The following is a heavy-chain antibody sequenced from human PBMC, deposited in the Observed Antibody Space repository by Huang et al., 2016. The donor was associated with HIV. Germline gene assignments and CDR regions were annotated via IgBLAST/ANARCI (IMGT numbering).Heavy chain of an antibody. CDR1: GDSVSSNSAA. Sequence: QVQLQQSGPGLVKPSQTVSLTCAISGDSVSSNSAAWYWIRQSPSRGLEWLGRTDYRSKWYNDYAVAMKGRITINPDTPRIQFSLQRNSVTPEDTAVYYCARGRAAGTSDAFDIWGQGTMVTVSS. D-gene: IGHD6-13*01. J-gene: IGHJ3*02. CDR2: TDYRSKWYN. V-gene: IGHV6-1*01. CDR3: ARGRAAGTSDAFDI.